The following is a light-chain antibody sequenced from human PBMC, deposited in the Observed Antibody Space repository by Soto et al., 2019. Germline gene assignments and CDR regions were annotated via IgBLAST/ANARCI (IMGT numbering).Light chain of an antibody. CDR1: SSNVGAGHD. J-gene: IGLJ1*01. CDR2: GNS. CDR3: QSYDSSLSGF. Sequence: QSVLTQPPSVSVAPGQRVTISCTGSSSNVGAGHDVHWYQQVPGTAPKLLIYGNSNRPSGVPDRFSGSKSGTSASLAITGLRAADEADYYCQSYDSSLSGFFGTGTKVTVL. V-gene: IGLV1-40*01.